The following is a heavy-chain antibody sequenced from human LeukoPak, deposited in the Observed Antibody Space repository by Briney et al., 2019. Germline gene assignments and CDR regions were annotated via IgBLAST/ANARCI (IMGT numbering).Heavy chain of an antibody. CDR3: ARGGGSYDF. Sequence: PGGSLRLSCAASGFTFSAYPMHWVRQAPGKGLEYLSAITTSGDGTYYANSVKGRFTISRDNSKSTLYLQMGSLRPDDMGVYYCARGGGSYDFWGQGTQVTVSS. CDR2: ITTSGDGT. J-gene: IGHJ4*02. CDR1: GFTFSAYP. D-gene: IGHD1-26*01. V-gene: IGHV3-64*01.